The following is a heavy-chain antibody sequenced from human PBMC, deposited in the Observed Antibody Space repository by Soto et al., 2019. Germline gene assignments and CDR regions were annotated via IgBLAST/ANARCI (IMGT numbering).Heavy chain of an antibody. CDR2: INPNSGDT. J-gene: IGHJ6*02. Sequence: ASVKVSCKASGYTFTGYYVHWVRQAPGQGLEWMGWINPNSGDTYLAQRFQGRVTMNRDTSIGTAYMELRGLTSDDTAEYYCAKGGAIVAAGIRVYLYNAMDVWGQGTTVTVPS. CDR1: GYTFTGYY. D-gene: IGHD1-26*01. V-gene: IGHV1-2*02. CDR3: AKGGAIVAAGIRVYLYNAMDV.